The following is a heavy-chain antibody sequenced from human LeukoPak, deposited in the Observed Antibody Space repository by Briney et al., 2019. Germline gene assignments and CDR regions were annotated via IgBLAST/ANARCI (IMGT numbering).Heavy chain of an antibody. Sequence: ASVKVSCKASGYTFARYYMHWVRQAARQGLEWMGRINPSGGSTSYAQGFQGRVTMTRDTSTSTVYMELSSLRSEDTAVYYCARALVGAPRPNDAFDLWGQGTMVTVSS. CDR3: ARALVGAPRPNDAFDL. D-gene: IGHD1-26*01. J-gene: IGHJ3*01. V-gene: IGHV1-46*01. CDR2: INPSGGST. CDR1: GYTFARYY.